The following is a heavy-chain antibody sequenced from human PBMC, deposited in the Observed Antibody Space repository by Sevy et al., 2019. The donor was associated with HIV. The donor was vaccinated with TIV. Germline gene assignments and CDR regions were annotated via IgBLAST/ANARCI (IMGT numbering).Heavy chain of an antibody. CDR1: GGSISSYF. D-gene: IGHD5-12*01. CDR3: AMNSTTRSKVLDY. Sequence: SEALSLTCSVSGGSISSYFWTWVRQSPGKGLEWIGNIYFTGNTDYSPALKSRVILSLDTSKSQFSLKLKSVTAADTAICFCAMNSTTRSKVLDYWGQGTLVTVSS. CDR2: IYFTGNT. V-gene: IGHV4-59*03. J-gene: IGHJ4*02.